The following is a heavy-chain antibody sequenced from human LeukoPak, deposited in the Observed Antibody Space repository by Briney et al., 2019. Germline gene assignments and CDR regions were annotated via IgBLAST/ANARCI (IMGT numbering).Heavy chain of an antibody. D-gene: IGHD5-18*01. V-gene: IGHV3-30*18. CDR3: AKDQRRGYSYGFDY. Sequence: GGSMRLCWAAAGFTFSSYGMHWVRQAPGKGLEWVAVISYDGGNKYYADSVKGRFTISRDNSKNTLYLQMNSLRADDTAVYYCAKDQRRGYSYGFDYWGQGTLVTVS. CDR2: ISYDGGNK. CDR1: GFTFSSYG. J-gene: IGHJ4*02.